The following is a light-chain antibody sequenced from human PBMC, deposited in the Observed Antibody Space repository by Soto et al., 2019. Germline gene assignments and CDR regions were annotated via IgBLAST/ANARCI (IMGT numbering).Light chain of an antibody. CDR1: QSISSW. V-gene: IGKV1-5*03. J-gene: IGKJ4*01. CDR3: QQYNSYPLT. Sequence: DIQMTQSPSTLSASVGDRVTITCRASQSISSWLAWYQQKPGKAPKLLIYKASNLESGVPSRYSRSGSGTEFTLPMSSLQPDDFATYYCQQYNSYPLTCGGGTKVEIK. CDR2: KAS.